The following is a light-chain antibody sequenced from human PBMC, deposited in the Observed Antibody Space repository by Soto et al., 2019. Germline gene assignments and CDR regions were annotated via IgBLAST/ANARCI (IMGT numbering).Light chain of an antibody. CDR2: GAS. Sequence: EILLTQSPGTRSLSPGERATLSCRASQSVRNSYLAWYQQKPGQAPRLLIYGASGRATGIPDRFSGSGSGTDLTLTISRLEPEDFAVYYCQQYGSSPYTFGQGTKLEI. V-gene: IGKV3-20*01. CDR1: QSVRNSY. J-gene: IGKJ2*01. CDR3: QQYGSSPYT.